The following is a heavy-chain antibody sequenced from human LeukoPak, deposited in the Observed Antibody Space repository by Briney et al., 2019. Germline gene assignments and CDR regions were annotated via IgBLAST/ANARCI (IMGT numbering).Heavy chain of an antibody. D-gene: IGHD3-22*01. CDR1: GFTFSSYW. CDR2: IKQDGSEK. CDR3: ARDYYDSSGYYHYYYGMDV. Sequence: GGSLRLFCEASGFTFSSYWMSWVRQAPGKGLKWVANIKQDGSEKYYVDSVKGRFTISRDNAKNSLYLQMNSLRAEDTAVYYCARDYYDSSGYYHYYYGMDVWGQGTTVTVSS. J-gene: IGHJ6*02. V-gene: IGHV3-7*01.